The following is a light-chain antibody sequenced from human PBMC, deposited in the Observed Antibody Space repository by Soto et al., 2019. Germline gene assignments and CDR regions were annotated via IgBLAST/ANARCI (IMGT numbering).Light chain of an antibody. Sequence: QSVLTQPRSVSGSPGQSVTISCTGTSSDVGGYNYVSWYQQHPGKAPKLMIYDVSKRPSGVPDRFSGSKSGNTASLTISGLQAEDEADYYCSSYAGSYTVLFGGGTKL. CDR1: SSDVGGYNY. CDR2: DVS. CDR3: SSYAGSYTVL. J-gene: IGLJ2*01. V-gene: IGLV2-11*01.